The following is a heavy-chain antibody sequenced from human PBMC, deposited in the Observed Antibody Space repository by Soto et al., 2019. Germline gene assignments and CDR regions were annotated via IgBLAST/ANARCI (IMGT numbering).Heavy chain of an antibody. CDR3: AKVAADCSGYDSYFDY. Sequence: GGSLRLSCAASGFTFSSYAMSWARQAPGKGLEWVSAISGSGGSTYYADSVKGRFTISRDNSKNTLYLQMNSLRAEDTAVYYCAKVAADCSGYDSYFDYWGQGTLVTVSS. D-gene: IGHD5-12*01. CDR2: ISGSGGST. CDR1: GFTFSSYA. J-gene: IGHJ4*02. V-gene: IGHV3-23*01.